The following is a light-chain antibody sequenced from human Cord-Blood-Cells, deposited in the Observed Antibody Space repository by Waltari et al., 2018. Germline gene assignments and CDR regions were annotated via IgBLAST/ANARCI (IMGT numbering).Light chain of an antibody. J-gene: IGKJ1*01. V-gene: IGKV3-15*01. CDR2: GAS. Sequence: EIVMTQSPATLSVSPGERATLSCRASQSVNSNLAWYQQKPGQAPRLLIYGASTSATGIPARFSGSGSGTEFTLTISSLQSEDVAVYYCQQYNNWPPWTFGQGTKVEIK. CDR1: QSVNSN. CDR3: QQYNNWPPWT.